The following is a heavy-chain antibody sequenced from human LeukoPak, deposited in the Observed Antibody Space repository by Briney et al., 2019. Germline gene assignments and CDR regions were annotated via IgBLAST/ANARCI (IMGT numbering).Heavy chain of an antibody. CDR1: GFTFSDHY. CDR3: AREIAADRGFDS. V-gene: IGHV3-11*01. J-gene: IGHJ4*02. D-gene: IGHD6-6*01. Sequence: GGSLRLTCAASGFTFSDHYMSWIRQAPGKGLECVSYISSGGSTTYYTDSVKGRFTISRDNGKNALYLQMNSLRAEDTAVYYCAREIAADRGFDSWGQGTLVTVSS. CDR2: ISSGGSTT.